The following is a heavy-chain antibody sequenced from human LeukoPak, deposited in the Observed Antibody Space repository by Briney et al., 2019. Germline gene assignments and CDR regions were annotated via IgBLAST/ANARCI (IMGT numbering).Heavy chain of an antibody. CDR2: IYTSGST. CDR1: GGSISSGSYY. D-gene: IGHD2-2*01. V-gene: IGHV4-61*02. Sequence: PSETLSLTCTVSGGSISSGSYYWSWIRQPAGKGLEWIGSIYTSGSTNYNPSLKSRVTISVDTSKNQFSLKLSSVTAADTAVYYCARGDVEVPAALTHYMDVWGNGTTVTVSS. CDR3: ARGDVEVPAALTHYMDV. J-gene: IGHJ6*03.